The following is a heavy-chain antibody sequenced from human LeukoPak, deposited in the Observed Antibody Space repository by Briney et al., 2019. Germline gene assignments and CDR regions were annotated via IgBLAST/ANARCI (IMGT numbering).Heavy chain of an antibody. CDR3: ASHRTREEPGPLDI. V-gene: IGHV4-59*01. Sequence: SETLSLTCTVSGGSISSYYWSWIRQPPGKGLEWIGYIYNSGSTNYDPSLKSRVHMSIDTSKKQFSLKLRSVTAADTAVYYCASHRTREEPGPLDIWGQGPMVPVSS. CDR2: IYNSGST. D-gene: IGHD1-26*01. J-gene: IGHJ3*02. CDR1: GGSISSYY.